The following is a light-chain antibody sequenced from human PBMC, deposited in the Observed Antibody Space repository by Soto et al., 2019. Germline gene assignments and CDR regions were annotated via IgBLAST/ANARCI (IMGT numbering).Light chain of an antibody. V-gene: IGLV2-23*01. CDR2: EGS. Sequence: QSVLTQPASVSGSPVQSITISFTGTISDVGSYNLVSWYQQHPGKAPKLMIYEGSKRPSGVSNRFSGSKSGNTASLTISGLQAEDEADYYCCSYAGSSTYVFGTGTKVTVL. CDR3: CSYAGSSTYV. J-gene: IGLJ1*01. CDR1: ISDVGSYNL.